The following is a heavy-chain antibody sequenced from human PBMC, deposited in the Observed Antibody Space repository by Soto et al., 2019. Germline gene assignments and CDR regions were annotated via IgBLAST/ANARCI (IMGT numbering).Heavy chain of an antibody. D-gene: IGHD6-13*01. CDR1: GYTFTSYG. CDR3: VRRHVTATGIDWFDP. J-gene: IGHJ5*02. Sequence: ASVKVSCKASGYTFTSYGIHWVRQAPGQRLEWMGWINAANGDTKYSPKFQGRVTITRDTSASTAYMELSSLRSEDTAVYYCVRRHVTATGIDWFDPWGQGTLVTV. V-gene: IGHV1-3*01. CDR2: INAANGDT.